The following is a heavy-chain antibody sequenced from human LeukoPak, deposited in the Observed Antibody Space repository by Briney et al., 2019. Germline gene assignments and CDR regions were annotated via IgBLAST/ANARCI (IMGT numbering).Heavy chain of an antibody. CDR2: IWHHGSKT. D-gene: IGHD6-25*01. CDR3: ARDSTGGAFDI. Sequence: GGSLRLSCVASGFIFSSYGMHWVRQAPGKGLEWVAIIWHHGSKTYYGDSVKGRFTVSRDNSKNTLYLQMNSLGAEDTAVYHCARDSTGGAFDIWGQGTMVTVSS. V-gene: IGHV3-33*01. CDR1: GFIFSSYG. J-gene: IGHJ3*02.